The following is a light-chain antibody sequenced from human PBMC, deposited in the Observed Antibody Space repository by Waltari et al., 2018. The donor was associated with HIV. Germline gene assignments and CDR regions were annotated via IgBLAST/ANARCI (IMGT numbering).Light chain of an antibody. CDR2: DVS. CDR3: HQFHSYPQS. V-gene: IGKV1-13*02. J-gene: IGKJ2*03. Sequence: IHLTQSPSSLPDSVGERFTITCRPSQDISNALAWYQQKPGKAPKLLIFDVSSLEIGVPSRFSGSGFGTDFTLTISSLQPEDFAAYYCHQFHSYPQSFGLGTKLEIK. CDR1: QDISNA.